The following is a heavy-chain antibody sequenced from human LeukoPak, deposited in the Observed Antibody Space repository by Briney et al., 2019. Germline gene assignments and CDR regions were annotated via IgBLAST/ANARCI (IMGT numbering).Heavy chain of an antibody. D-gene: IGHD6-13*01. J-gene: IGHJ4*02. V-gene: IGHV1-2*06. CDR1: GYTFTGYH. Sequence: GASVKVSCKASGYTFTGYHINWVRQAPGQGLEWMGRINPYSGDTNFAQKFQGRVTMTRDTSITTAYMDLSSLTPDDTAVYFCARDQGSLTRSWYTGYWGQGTQVTVSS. CDR2: INPYSGDT. CDR3: ARDQGSLTRSWYTGY.